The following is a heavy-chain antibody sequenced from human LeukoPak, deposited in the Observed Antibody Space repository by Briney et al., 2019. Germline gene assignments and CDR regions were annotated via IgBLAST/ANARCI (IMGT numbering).Heavy chain of an antibody. J-gene: IGHJ4*02. V-gene: IGHV4-59*01. CDR2: IYNSGST. D-gene: IGHD3-22*01. CDR1: GGSIRGYY. CDR3: ARTTLDSSGYPWYFDY. Sequence: SETLSLTCTVSGGSIRGYYWSWIRQPPGKGLEWIGYIYNSGSTNYNPSLRSRITISVDTSKNQFSLRLSSVTAADAAEYYCARTTLDSSGYPWYFDYWGQGTLVTVSS.